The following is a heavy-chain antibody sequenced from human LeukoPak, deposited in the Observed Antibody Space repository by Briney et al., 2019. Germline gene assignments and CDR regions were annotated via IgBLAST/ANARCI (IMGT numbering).Heavy chain of an antibody. CDR1: GFTFSSYW. CDR3: ARNYDSSGYYPGYFDY. CDR2: ISSSGSTI. Sequence: SGGSLRLSCAASGFTFSSYWMSWVRQAPGKGLEWVSYISSSGSTIYYADSVKGRFTISRDNAKNSLYLQMNSLRAEDTAVYYCARNYDSSGYYPGYFDYWGQGTLVTVSS. V-gene: IGHV3-48*03. D-gene: IGHD3-22*01. J-gene: IGHJ4*02.